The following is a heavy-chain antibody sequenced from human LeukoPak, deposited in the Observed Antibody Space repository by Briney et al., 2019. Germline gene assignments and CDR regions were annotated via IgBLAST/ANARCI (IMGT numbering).Heavy chain of an antibody. CDR1: GFTFSNFA. J-gene: IGHJ4*02. V-gene: IGHV3-33*06. Sequence: GGSLRLSSATSGFTFSNFAVHWVRQTPGQGLEWVALSWLDSSSEYYADSVTGRFTTSRDNSKSTLHLQMSSLRAEDTGVYFCAKDSGITGVQRAFDYWGQGTLVTVSS. D-gene: IGHD1-20*01. CDR3: AKDSGITGVQRAFDY. CDR2: SWLDSSSE.